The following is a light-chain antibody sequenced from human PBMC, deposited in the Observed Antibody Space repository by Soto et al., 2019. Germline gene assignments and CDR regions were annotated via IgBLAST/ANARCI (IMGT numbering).Light chain of an antibody. CDR1: QSISTE. J-gene: IGKJ2*01. V-gene: IGKV3-15*01. CDR2: SAS. Sequence: EIVMTQSPATLSVSPGERATLSCRASQSISTELAWYQQKPGQPPRLLIYSASTRATGVPARFTGSGSGSEFTLTISGLQSEEFKVYYCQQGHNRPLTFGQGTRLEI. CDR3: QQGHNRPLT.